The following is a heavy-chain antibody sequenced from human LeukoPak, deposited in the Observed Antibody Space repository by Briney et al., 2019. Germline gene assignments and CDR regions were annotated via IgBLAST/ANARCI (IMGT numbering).Heavy chain of an antibody. V-gene: IGHV3-23*01. CDR1: GFTFSDYY. Sequence: GGSLRLSCAASGFTFSDYYMSWVRQAPGKGLEWVSAISGSGGSTYYADSVKGRFTISRDNSKNTLYLQMNSLRAEDTAVYYCAKCPRQWLAFGYWGQGTLVTVSS. D-gene: IGHD6-19*01. J-gene: IGHJ4*02. CDR3: AKCPRQWLAFGY. CDR2: ISGSGGST.